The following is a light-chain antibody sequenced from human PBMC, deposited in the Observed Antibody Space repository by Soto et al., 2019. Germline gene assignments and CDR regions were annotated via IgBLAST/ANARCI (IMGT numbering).Light chain of an antibody. CDR2: DAS. V-gene: IGKV3-20*01. J-gene: IGKJ4*01. CDR3: QQDGSSVT. Sequence: DIVLTQSPGTLSLSPGERATLSCRASQSVRRMYLAWYQQKAGQAPRLLLYDASRRATGIPDRFSGSGSGTDVTFTISRLEPEDFTVYYCQQDGSSVTLGGGTKVEIK. CDR1: QSVRRMY.